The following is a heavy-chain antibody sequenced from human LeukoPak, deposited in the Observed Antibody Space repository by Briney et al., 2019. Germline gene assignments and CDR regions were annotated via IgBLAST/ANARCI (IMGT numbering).Heavy chain of an antibody. CDR2: ISYDGSNK. V-gene: IGHV3-30-3*01. CDR1: GFTFSSYA. Sequence: GGSLRLSCAASGFTFSSYAMHWVRQAPGKGLEWVAVISYDGSNKYYADSVKGRFTISRDNSKNTLYLQMNGLRAEDTAVYYCASEEGPVDYWGQGTLVTVSS. J-gene: IGHJ4*02. CDR3: ASEEGPVDY.